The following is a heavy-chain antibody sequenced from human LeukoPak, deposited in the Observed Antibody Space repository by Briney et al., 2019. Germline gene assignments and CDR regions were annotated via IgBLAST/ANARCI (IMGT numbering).Heavy chain of an antibody. D-gene: IGHD5-18*01. V-gene: IGHV1-46*01. CDR3: ARDGISRYGAFDI. J-gene: IGHJ3*02. Sequence: ASVKVSCKASGYTFTSYGISWVRQAPGQGPEWMGIINPSGGSTSYAQKFQGRVTMTRDMSTNTVYMELSSLRSDDTAVYYCARDGISRYGAFDIWGHGTMITVSS. CDR1: GYTFTSYG. CDR2: INPSGGST.